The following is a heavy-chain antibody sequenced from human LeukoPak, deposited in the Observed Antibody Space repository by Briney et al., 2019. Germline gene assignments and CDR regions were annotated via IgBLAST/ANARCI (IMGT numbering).Heavy chain of an antibody. CDR2: IYPGDSDT. CDR3: ARYGHAGFDTMVRGVIPTTYYFDY. CDR1: GYSFTSYW. V-gene: IGHV5-51*01. D-gene: IGHD3-10*01. Sequence: GGSLEISCKGSGYSFTSYWIGWVRQMPGKGLEWMGIIYPGDSDTRYSPSFQGQVTISADKSISTAYLQWSSLKASDTAMYYCARYGHAGFDTMVRGVIPTTYYFDYWGQGTLVTVSS. J-gene: IGHJ4*02.